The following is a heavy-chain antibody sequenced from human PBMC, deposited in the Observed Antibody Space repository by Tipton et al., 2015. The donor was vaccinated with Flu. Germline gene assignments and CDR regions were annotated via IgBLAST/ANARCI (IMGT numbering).Heavy chain of an antibody. CDR2: IYQSGSA. Sequence: TLSLTCDVSGYSIRSGDCWGWIRQPPGKGLEWIASIYQSGSAYYNPSLKSRVTVSRGTSENQFSLSLRSVTASDTAVYYCARSPFSVYYSYWYFDLWGRGTLVSVSS. V-gene: IGHV4-38-2*01. D-gene: IGHD3-22*01. CDR1: GYSIRSGDC. J-gene: IGHJ2*01. CDR3: ARSPFSVYYSYWYFDL.